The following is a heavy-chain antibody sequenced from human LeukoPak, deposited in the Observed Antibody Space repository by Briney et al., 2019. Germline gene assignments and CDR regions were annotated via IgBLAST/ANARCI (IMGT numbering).Heavy chain of an antibody. D-gene: IGHD3-22*01. CDR3: ARDRDYDNDAFDI. Sequence: AGGSLRLSCAASGFTFSSYSMNWVRQAPGKGLEWVSSISSSSSYIYYADSVKGRFTISRDNAKNSLYLQVNSLRAEDTAVYYCARDRDYDNDAFDIWGQGTMVTVSS. J-gene: IGHJ3*02. CDR2: ISSSSSYI. V-gene: IGHV3-21*01. CDR1: GFTFSSYS.